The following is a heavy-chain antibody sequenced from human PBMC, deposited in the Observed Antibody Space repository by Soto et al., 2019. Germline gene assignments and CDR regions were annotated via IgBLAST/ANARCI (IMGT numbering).Heavy chain of an antibody. CDR2: IYYSGST. D-gene: IGHD6-19*01. CDR3: ARDRSSSGWLYFDY. J-gene: IGHJ4*02. CDR1: GGSISSYY. V-gene: IGHV4-59*01. Sequence: SETLSLTCTVSGGSISSYYWSWIRQPPGKGLEWIGYIYYSGSTNYNPSLKSRVTISVDTSKNQFSLKLSSVTAADTAAYYCARDRSSSGWLYFDYWGQGTLVTVSS.